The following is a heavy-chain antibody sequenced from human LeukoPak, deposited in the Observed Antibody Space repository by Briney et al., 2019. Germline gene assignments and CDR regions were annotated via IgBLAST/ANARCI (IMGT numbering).Heavy chain of an antibody. CDR2: ISAYNGNT. Sequence: GASVKVSCKASGYTFTSYGISWVRQAPGQGLEWMGWISAYNGNTDYAQKLQGRVTMTTDTSTSTAYMELRSLRSDDTAVYYCARDLGCSSTSCRPQGRFDPWGQGTLVTVSS. V-gene: IGHV1-18*01. CDR3: ARDLGCSSTSCRPQGRFDP. D-gene: IGHD2-2*01. CDR1: GYTFTSYG. J-gene: IGHJ5*02.